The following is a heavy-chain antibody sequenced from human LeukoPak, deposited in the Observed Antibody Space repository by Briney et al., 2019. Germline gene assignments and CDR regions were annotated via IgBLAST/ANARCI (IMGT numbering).Heavy chain of an antibody. D-gene: IGHD2-21*01. CDR3: AKKIPFDS. J-gene: IGHJ4*02. V-gene: IGHV3-23*01. Sequence: GGSLRLSCAASGFTFSSYTMSWVRQAPGKGLEWVSSISDSSSNKYYAHSVRGRFTISSDNSKNTLYLKMNSLRAEDTALYYGAKKIPFDSWGQGTLVTVSS. CDR2: ISDSSSNK. CDR1: GFTFSSYT.